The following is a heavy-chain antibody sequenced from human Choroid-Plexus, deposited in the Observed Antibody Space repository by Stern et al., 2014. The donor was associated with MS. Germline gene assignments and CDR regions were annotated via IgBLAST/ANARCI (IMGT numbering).Heavy chain of an antibody. CDR2: IYYSGST. CDR3: LRGQQHYYFDY. V-gene: IGHV4-31*03. CDR1: GGSISSGGYY. Sequence: QLQLQESGPGLVKPSQTLSLTCTVSGGSISSGGYYWSWIRQHPGKGLEWIGYIYYSGSTYYNPSLKSRVTISVDTSKNQFSLKLSSVTAADTAVFYCLRGQQHYYFDYWGQGTLVTVSS. D-gene: IGHD6-13*01. J-gene: IGHJ4*02.